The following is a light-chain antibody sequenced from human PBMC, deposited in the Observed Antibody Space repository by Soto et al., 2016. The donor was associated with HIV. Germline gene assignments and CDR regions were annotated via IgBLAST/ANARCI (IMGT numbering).Light chain of an antibody. Sequence: IQMTQSPSSVSASIGDRVTITCRASQGISSWLAWYQQKPGKVPKLLIYEASTLQSGVPSRFSGSRSGTDFTLTISSLQPEDFATYYCQQYDDYPYTFGQGTKLEIK. CDR2: EAS. CDR3: QQYDDYPYT. CDR1: QGISSW. J-gene: IGKJ2*01. V-gene: IGKV1D-16*01.